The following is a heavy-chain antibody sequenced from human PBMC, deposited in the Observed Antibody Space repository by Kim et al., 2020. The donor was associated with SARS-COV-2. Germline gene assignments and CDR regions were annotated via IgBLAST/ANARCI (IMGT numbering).Heavy chain of an antibody. CDR3: ARGGSSSWYHFDY. Sequence: STPSLKRPVNHSVDTSKNLFSLKLSSVTAADTAVYYCARGGSSSWYHFDYWGQGTLVTVSS. J-gene: IGHJ4*02. V-gene: IGHV4-31*01. D-gene: IGHD6-13*01.